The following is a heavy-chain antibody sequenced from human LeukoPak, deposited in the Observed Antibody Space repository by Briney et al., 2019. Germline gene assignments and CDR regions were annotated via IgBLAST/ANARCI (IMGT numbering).Heavy chain of an antibody. CDR2: ISYDGSNK. J-gene: IGHJ6*02. D-gene: IGHD3-10*01. CDR3: ARTRPFPGSPLEGDYYYGMDV. CDR1: GFTFSSYA. Sequence: GGSLRLSCAAPGFTFSSYAMHWVRQAPGKGLEWVAVISYDGSNKYYADSVKGRFTISRDNSKNTLYLQMNSLRAEDTAVYYCARTRPFPGSPLEGDYYYGMDVWGQGTTVTVSS. V-gene: IGHV3-30*04.